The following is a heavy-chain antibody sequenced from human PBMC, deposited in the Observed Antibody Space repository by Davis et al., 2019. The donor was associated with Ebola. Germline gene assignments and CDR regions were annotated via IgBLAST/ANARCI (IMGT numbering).Heavy chain of an antibody. CDR3: AREIRKKIAAVDY. V-gene: IGHV1-69*10. Sequence: AASVKVSCKASGGTFSSYAISWVRQAPGQGLEWMGGIIPILGIANYAQKFQGRVTITADKSTSTAYMELSSLRSEDTAVYYCAREIRKKIAAVDYWGQGTLVTVSS. D-gene: IGHD6-13*01. CDR2: IIPILGIA. J-gene: IGHJ4*02. CDR1: GGTFSSYA.